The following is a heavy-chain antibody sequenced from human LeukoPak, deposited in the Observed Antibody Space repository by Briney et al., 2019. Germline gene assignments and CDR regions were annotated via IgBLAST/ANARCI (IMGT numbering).Heavy chain of an antibody. J-gene: IGHJ4*02. CDR2: ISAYNGNT. D-gene: IGHD1-26*01. CDR1: GYTFTSYG. V-gene: IGHV1-18*01. Sequence: ASVKVSCKASGYTFTSYGISWVRQAPGQGLEWMGWISAYNGNTNYAQKLQGRVTITRNTSISTAYMELSSLRSEDTAVYYRARGYPLGRVGATGDFDYWGQGTLVTVSS. CDR3: ARGYPLGRVGATGDFDY.